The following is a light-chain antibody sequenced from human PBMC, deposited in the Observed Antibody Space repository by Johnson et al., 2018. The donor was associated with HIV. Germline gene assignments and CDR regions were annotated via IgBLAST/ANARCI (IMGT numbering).Light chain of an antibody. V-gene: IGLV1-51*02. CDR1: SSNIGNNY. CDR3: GTWDTSLSASV. Sequence: QLVLTQPPSVSAAPGQKVTISCSGSSSNIGNNYVSWYQQLPGTAPKVLIQENNNRPTGIPDRFSGSKSGTSATLGLNGLQTGDEAEYYCGTWDTSLSASVFGTGTKVTVL. J-gene: IGLJ1*01. CDR2: ENN.